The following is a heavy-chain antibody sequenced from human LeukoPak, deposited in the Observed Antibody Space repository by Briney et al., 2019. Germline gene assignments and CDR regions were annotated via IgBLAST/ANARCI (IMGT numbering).Heavy chain of an antibody. CDR1: GGSISSGGYS. D-gene: IGHD4-17*01. Sequence: PSETLSLTCAVSGGSISSGGYSSSWIRQPPGKGLERIGYIYYSASTYYNPSLKSRVTISVDTSKNQFSLKLSSVTAADTAVYYCARSDYGDSFDYWGQGTLVTVSS. CDR2: IYYSAST. V-gene: IGHV4-30-4*07. CDR3: ARSDYGDSFDY. J-gene: IGHJ4*02.